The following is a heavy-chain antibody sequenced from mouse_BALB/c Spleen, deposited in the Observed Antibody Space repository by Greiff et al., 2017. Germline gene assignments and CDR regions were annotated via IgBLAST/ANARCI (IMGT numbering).Heavy chain of an antibody. CDR2: IWAGGST. Sequence: QVQLKESGPGLVAPSQSLSITCTVSGFSLTSYGVHWVRQPPGKGLEWLGVIWAGGSTNYNSALMSRLSISKDNSKSQVFLKMNSMQTDDTAMYYCARDRRYGAYYAMDYWGQGTSVTVSS. D-gene: IGHD2-14*01. CDR3: ARDRRYGAYYAMDY. J-gene: IGHJ4*01. V-gene: IGHV2-9*02. CDR1: GFSLTSYG.